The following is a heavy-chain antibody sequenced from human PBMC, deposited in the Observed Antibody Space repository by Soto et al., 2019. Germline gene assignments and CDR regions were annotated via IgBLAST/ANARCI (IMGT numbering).Heavy chain of an antibody. J-gene: IGHJ4*02. CDR3: AKDRHPDGIWTFDS. D-gene: IGHD3-9*01. V-gene: IGHV3-23*01. Sequence: GGSLRLSCAASGFTFSTYTMNWVRQAPGKGLEWVSGINAPGSPTYYAASVKGRFTVSRDNSKKMLFLQMNSLRDEDTAVYYCAKDRHPDGIWTFDSSGPGTLVTGSS. CDR2: INAPGSPT. CDR1: GFTFSTYT.